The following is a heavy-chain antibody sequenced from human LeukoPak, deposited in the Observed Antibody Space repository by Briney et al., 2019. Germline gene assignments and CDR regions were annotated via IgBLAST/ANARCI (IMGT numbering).Heavy chain of an antibody. Sequence: PGGSLRLSCAASGFTFSSYWMHWVRQAPGKGLVWVSRINSDGSSTSYADSVKGRFTISRDNAKNTLYLQMNSLRAEDTAVYYCARRVLRAAFDIWGQGTMVTVSS. D-gene: IGHD5/OR15-5a*01. V-gene: IGHV3-74*01. J-gene: IGHJ3*02. CDR2: INSDGSST. CDR1: GFTFSSYW. CDR3: ARRVLRAAFDI.